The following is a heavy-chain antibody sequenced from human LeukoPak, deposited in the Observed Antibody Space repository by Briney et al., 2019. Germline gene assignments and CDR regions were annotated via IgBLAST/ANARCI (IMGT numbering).Heavy chain of an antibody. D-gene: IGHD3-22*01. Sequence: TGGSLRLSCAASGFTFSNYWMDWVRQAPGKGLVWVSRINSDGSSTSYADSVKGRFTISRDNAKNTLYLQMNSLRAEDTAVYYCASAGPDYYDSSGQFDYWGQGTLVTVSS. CDR3: ASAGPDYYDSSGQFDY. CDR1: GFTFSNYW. CDR2: INSDGSST. V-gene: IGHV3-74*01. J-gene: IGHJ4*02.